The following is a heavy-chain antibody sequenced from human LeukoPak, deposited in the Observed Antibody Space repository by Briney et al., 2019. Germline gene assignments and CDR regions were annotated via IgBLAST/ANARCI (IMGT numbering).Heavy chain of an antibody. D-gene: IGHD3-3*01. J-gene: IGHJ5*02. CDR2: INPNSGGT. V-gene: IGHV1-2*02. Sequence: ASVKVSCKASGYTFTSYYMHWVRQAPGQGLEWMGWINPNSGGTNYAQKFQGRVTMTRDTSISTAYMELSRLRSDDTAVYYCARVPGGTIFGVLDPWGQGTLVTVSS. CDR1: GYTFTSYY. CDR3: ARVPGGTIFGVLDP.